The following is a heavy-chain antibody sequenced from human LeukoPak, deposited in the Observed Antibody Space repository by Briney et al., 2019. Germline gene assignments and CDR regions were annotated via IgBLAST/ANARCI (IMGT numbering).Heavy chain of an antibody. CDR3: ARGQYYSDTINYYSRHDAFDI. CDR1: GYTFTSYG. D-gene: IGHD3-22*01. CDR2: INLSAGST. J-gene: IGHJ3*02. V-gene: IGHV1-46*01. Sequence: ASVKVSCKASGYTFTSYGISWVRQAPGQGLAWMGIINLSAGSTSYAQKFQGRLTMTRYTSTSTVYMELSSLRSEDTAVYYCARGQYYSDTINYYSRHDAFDIWGQGTMVTVSS.